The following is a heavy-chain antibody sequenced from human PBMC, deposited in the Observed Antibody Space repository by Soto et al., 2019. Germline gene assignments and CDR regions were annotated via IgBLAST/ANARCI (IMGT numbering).Heavy chain of an antibody. CDR2: IYYSGST. CDR3: ARLRPSSGWKYYYYGMDV. V-gene: IGHV4-59*08. J-gene: IGHJ6*02. D-gene: IGHD6-19*01. CDR1: GGSISSYY. Sequence: SETLSLTCTFSGGSISSYYWSWIRQPPGKGLEWIGYIYYSGSTNYNPSLKSRVTISVDTSKNQFSLKLSSVTAADTAVYYCARLRPSSGWKYYYYGMDVWGQGTTVT.